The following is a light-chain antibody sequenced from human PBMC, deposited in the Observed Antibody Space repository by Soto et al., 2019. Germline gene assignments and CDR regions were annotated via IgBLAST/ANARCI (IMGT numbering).Light chain of an antibody. CDR1: QSISSW. Sequence: DIQMTQSPSTLSASVGDRVTITCRASQSISSWLAWYQQKPGKAPKLLIYEASSSEIGVPPRFSGSGFGTEFTLTISSLQPDDFATYSCQHSKETSTFGQGTRLEIK. CDR2: EAS. V-gene: IGKV1-5*03. J-gene: IGKJ1*01. CDR3: QHSKETST.